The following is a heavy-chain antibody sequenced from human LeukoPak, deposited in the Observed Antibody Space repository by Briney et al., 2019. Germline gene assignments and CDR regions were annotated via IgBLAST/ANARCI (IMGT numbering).Heavy chain of an antibody. J-gene: IGHJ4*02. CDR1: GYTFTSYY. CDR3: ARDGYGDYGFDY. V-gene: IGHV1-46*03. D-gene: IGHD4-17*01. CDR2: INPSGGST. Sequence: APVKVSCKASGYTFTSYYMHWVRQAPGQGLEWMGIINPSGGSTSYAQKFQGRVTMTRDTSTSTVYMELSSLRSEDTAVYYCARDGYGDYGFDYWGQGTLVTVSS.